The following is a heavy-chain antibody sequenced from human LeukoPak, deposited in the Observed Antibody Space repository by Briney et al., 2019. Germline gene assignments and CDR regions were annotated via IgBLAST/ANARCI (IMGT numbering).Heavy chain of an antibody. J-gene: IGHJ4*02. D-gene: IGHD6-19*01. V-gene: IGHV3-48*03. CDR2: ISSGSTI. CDR1: GFTFSSYE. CDR3: ARESIAVAGAPFDY. Sequence: GGSLRLSCAASGFTFSSYEINWVRQAPGKGLEWVSYISSGSTIYDADSVKGRFTISRDNAKNSLYLQMNSLRAEDTAVYYCARESIAVAGAPFDYWGQGTLVTVSS.